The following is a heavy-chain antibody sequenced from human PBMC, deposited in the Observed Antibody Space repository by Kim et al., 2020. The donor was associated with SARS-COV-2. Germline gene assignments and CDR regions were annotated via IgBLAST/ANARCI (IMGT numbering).Heavy chain of an antibody. D-gene: IGHD3-3*01. CDR2: IYSGGTT. CDR3: ARDRQCTIFLVFIFYDYG. V-gene: IGHV3-53*01. J-gene: IGHJ6*01. Sequence: GGSLRLSCAASGFNVSINYMSWVRQAAGKGLEWVSGIYSGGTTYYADSVKGRFTISRANAKNTIYLQMNSLRAEDMAVYDSARDRQCTIFLVFIFYDYG. CDR1: GFNVSINY.